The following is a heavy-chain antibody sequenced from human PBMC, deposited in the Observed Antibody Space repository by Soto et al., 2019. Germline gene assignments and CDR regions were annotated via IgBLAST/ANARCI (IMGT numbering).Heavy chain of an antibody. CDR1: GFTFDDYA. J-gene: IGHJ4*02. CDR2: ISWNSGSI. D-gene: IGHD5-12*01. Sequence: PGGSLRLSCAASGFTFDDYAMHWVRQAPGKGLEWVSGISWNSGSIGYADSVKGRFTISRDNAKNSLYLQMNSLRAEDTALYYCAKASGDGYNYDGLMGWGQGTLVTVSS. V-gene: IGHV3-9*01. CDR3: AKASGDGYNYDGLMG.